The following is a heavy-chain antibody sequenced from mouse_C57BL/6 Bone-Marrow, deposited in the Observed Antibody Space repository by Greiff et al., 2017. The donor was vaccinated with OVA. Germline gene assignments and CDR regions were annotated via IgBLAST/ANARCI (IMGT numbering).Heavy chain of an antibody. CDR2: ISSGGSYT. CDR1: GFTFSSYG. V-gene: IGHV5-6*01. Sequence: DVQLVESGGDLVKPGGSLKLSCAASGFTFSSYGMSWVRQTPDKRLEWVATISSGGSYTYYPDSVKGRFTISRDNAKNTLYLQMSSLKSEDTAMYYCARELRRFAYWGQGTLVTVSA. CDR3: ARELRRFAY. J-gene: IGHJ3*01. D-gene: IGHD2-4*01.